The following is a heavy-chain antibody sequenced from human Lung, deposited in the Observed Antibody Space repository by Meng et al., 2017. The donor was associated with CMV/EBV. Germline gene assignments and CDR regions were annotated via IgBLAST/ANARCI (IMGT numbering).Heavy chain of an antibody. Sequence: SETLSLXXTVSGASISGCYWSWIRQPPGKGLEWIGYIYESGITKYNPSLTSRVTMSIDTSENQFSLRLNSVTAADTAIYYCAAEGYCDGTDYYIGRLDPWGQGXLVTVSS. CDR1: GASISGCY. D-gene: IGHD2-21*01. J-gene: IGHJ5*01. V-gene: IGHV4-59*01. CDR2: IYESGIT. CDR3: AAEGYCDGTDYYIGRLDP.